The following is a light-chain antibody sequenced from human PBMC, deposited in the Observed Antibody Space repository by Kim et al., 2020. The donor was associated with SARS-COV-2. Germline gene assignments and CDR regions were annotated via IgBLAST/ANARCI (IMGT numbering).Light chain of an antibody. CDR1: RGHSGYA. CDR3: QTWGTGLV. J-gene: IGLJ2*01. V-gene: IGLV4-69*01. CDR2: LNSDGSH. Sequence: GASVKLTCTRGRGHSGYAIAWHQQQPEKGPRYLMKLNSDGSHNKGDGVPDRFSGSSSGAERYLTISSLQSEDEADYYCQTWGTGLVFGGGTKLTVL.